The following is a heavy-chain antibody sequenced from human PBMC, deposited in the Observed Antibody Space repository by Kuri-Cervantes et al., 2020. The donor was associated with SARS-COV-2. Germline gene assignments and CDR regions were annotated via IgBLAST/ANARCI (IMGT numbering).Heavy chain of an antibody. CDR1: GFTFDDYA. CDR3: ARGSIAAAGTLKNGFDV. D-gene: IGHD6-13*01. V-gene: IGHV3-9*01. CDR2: ISWNSGSI. Sequence: GGSLRLSCAASGFTFDDYAMHWVRQAPGKGLEWVSGISWNSGSIGYADSVKGRFTISRDNAKNSLYLQMNSLRAEDTAVYYCARGSIAAAGTLKNGFDVWGQGTTVTVSS. J-gene: IGHJ6*02.